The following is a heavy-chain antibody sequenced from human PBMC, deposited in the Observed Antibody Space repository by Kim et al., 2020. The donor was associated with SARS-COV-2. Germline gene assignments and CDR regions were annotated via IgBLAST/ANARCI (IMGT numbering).Heavy chain of an antibody. J-gene: IGHJ1*01. CDR3: ATVVFYYDAGYFKN. Sequence: PDSVKGRLIISRDHSKNTRYLQMNSLRAEDTAVYYCATVVFYYDAGYFKNWGQGTLVIVSS. D-gene: IGHD3-22*01. V-gene: IGHV3-30*07.